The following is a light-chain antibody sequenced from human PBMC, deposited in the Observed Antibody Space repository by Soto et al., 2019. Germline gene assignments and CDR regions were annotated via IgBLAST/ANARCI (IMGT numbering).Light chain of an antibody. CDR1: QSVFYSSNNKNY. J-gene: IGKJ4*01. CDR3: QQYYSTLPLT. V-gene: IGKV4-1*01. Sequence: DIVMTQSPDSLAVSLGERATINCKSSQSVFYSSNNKNYLAWYQQKPGQPPKLLIYWASTRESGVPDRFSGSGAGTEFALTISSLPAEDVAVYYWQQYYSTLPLTCGGGTKVEIK. CDR2: WAS.